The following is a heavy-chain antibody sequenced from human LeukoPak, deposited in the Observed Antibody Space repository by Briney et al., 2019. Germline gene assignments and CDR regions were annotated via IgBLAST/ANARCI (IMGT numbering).Heavy chain of an antibody. Sequence: ASVKVSCKASGYTFAGYYMHWVRQAPGQGLELMGWINPNSGGTNYAQKFQGRVTMTRDTSISTAYMELSRLRSDDTAVYYCARPDCSGGSCSEDAFDIWGQGTMVTVSS. D-gene: IGHD2-15*01. CDR2: INPNSGGT. CDR1: GYTFAGYY. V-gene: IGHV1-2*02. CDR3: ARPDCSGGSCSEDAFDI. J-gene: IGHJ3*02.